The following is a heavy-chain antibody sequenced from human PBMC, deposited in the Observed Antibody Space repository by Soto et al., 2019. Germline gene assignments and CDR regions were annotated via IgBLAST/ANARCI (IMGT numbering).Heavy chain of an antibody. CDR1: GFTFSSYA. J-gene: IGHJ6*02. CDR3: GRDVFSGGVVVITYYYYDGMDV. D-gene: IGHD3-22*01. V-gene: IGHV3-30-3*01. CDR2: ISYDGSNK. Sequence: QVQLVQSGGGVVQPGRSLRLSCAASGFTFSSYAMHWVRQAPGKGLEWVAVISYDGSNKYYADSVKGRFTISRDNSKNTRNLQMNSRRAEETAVYYCGRDVFSGGVVVITYYYYDGMDVWGQGTTVTVFS.